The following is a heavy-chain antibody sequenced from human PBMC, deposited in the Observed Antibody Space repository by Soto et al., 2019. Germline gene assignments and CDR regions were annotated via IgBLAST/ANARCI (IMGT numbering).Heavy chain of an antibody. CDR1: GGSISSGGYY. Sequence: QVQLQESGPGLVKPSQTLSLTCTVSGGSISSGGYYWSWIRQHPGKGLEWIGYIYYSGSTYYNPSLKSRVTISVDTSKNQFSLKLSSVTAADTAVYYCARYKMTTVTTGYAFDIWGQGTMVTVSS. V-gene: IGHV4-31*03. CDR2: IYYSGST. J-gene: IGHJ3*02. D-gene: IGHD4-17*01. CDR3: ARYKMTTVTTGYAFDI.